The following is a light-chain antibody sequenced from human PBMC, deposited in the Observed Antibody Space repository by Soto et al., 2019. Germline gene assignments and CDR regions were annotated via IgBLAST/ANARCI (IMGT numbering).Light chain of an antibody. J-gene: IGLJ2*01. CDR3: CSYAGSRTFV. V-gene: IGLV2-23*02. CDR2: EVI. CDR1: STDIGTYNS. Sequence: QSALTQPASVSGSPGRSITISCTGTSTDIGTYNSVSWYQHHPGKAPKLLIFEVIDRPSGVSDRFSGSKSDNTASLTISGLRAEDEAHYHCCSYAGSRTFVFGGGTKLTVL.